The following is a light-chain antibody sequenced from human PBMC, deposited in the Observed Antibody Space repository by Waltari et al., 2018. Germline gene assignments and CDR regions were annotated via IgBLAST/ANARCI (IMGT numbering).Light chain of an antibody. CDR3: MQSLQTPDT. V-gene: IGKV2-28*01. J-gene: IGKJ2*01. CDR1: QSLLHSNGYNY. Sequence: DIVMTQSPLSLPVTPGEPASISCRSSQSLLHSNGYNYLDWFLQKPGQSPQLLIYLGSNQASGVPDRFSGSGSGTDFTLTISRVEAEDIGVYYCMQSLQTPDTFGQGTKLDIK. CDR2: LGS.